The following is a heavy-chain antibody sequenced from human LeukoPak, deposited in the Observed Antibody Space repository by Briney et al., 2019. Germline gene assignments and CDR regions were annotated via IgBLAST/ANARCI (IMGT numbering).Heavy chain of an antibody. CDR3: AKDYLGSSYAFDV. CDR1: GFTFSSYA. D-gene: IGHD6-13*01. V-gene: IGHV3-23*01. J-gene: IGHJ3*01. CDR2: ISTSGDRT. Sequence: GGSLRLSCAASGFTFSSYAMSWVRQAPGKGLEWVSAISTSGDRTYYADSVRGRFTISRDSSKNTLYMQMNSLRAEDTAVYYCAKDYLGSSYAFDVWGQGTMVTVSS.